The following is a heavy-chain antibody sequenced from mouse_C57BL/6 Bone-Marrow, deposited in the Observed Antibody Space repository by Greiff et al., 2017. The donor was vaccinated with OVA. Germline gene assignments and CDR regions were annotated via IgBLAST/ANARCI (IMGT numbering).Heavy chain of an antibody. Sequence: EVHLVESGGGLVKPGGSLKLSCAASGFTFSSYAMSWVRQTPEKRLEWVATISDGGSYTYYPDNVKGRFTISRDNAKNNLYLQMSHLKSEDTAMYYCARDRRGHGYFDVWGTGTTVTVSS. CDR1: GFTFSSYA. CDR3: ARDRRGHGYFDV. D-gene: IGHD6-1*01. J-gene: IGHJ1*03. V-gene: IGHV5-4*01. CDR2: ISDGGSYT.